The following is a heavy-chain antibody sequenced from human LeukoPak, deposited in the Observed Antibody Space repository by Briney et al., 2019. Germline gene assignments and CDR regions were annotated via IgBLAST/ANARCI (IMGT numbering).Heavy chain of an antibody. Sequence: SLQISCKGSGYRFTSYWIGWVRQIPGKGLGWIGMIYPGDSDTRYTPSFQGQVTISAVKSISTAYRQWGRLKASDTAMYYCARRGDGYNDFDYCRQGTLVTASS. D-gene: IGHD5-24*01. V-gene: IGHV5-51*01. J-gene: IGHJ4*02. CDR2: IYPGDSDT. CDR3: ARRGDGYNDFDY. CDR1: GYRFTSYW.